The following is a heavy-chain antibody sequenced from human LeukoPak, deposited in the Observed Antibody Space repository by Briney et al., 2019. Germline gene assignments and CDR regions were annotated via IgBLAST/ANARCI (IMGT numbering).Heavy chain of an antibody. V-gene: IGHV3-23*01. CDR1: GFTFSSCA. CDR2: ISGSSGGA. D-gene: IGHD2-8*02. J-gene: IGHJ4*02. Sequence: PGGSLRLSCAGSGFTFSSCAMSWVRQAPGKGLEWVSVISGSSGGANYADSVKGRFTISRDISKNTLFLQLNSLRAEDTAVYYCAKGALPGPPYYFDYWGQGTLVTVSS. CDR3: AKGALPGPPYYFDY.